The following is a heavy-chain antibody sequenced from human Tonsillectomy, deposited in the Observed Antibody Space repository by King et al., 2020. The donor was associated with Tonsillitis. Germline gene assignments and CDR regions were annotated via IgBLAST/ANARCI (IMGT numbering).Heavy chain of an antibody. D-gene: IGHD4-23*01. CDR3: AITYGGDSVLLGSFQH. CDR2: ISAYTDNT. V-gene: IGHV1-18*04. J-gene: IGHJ1*01. CDR1: GYTFTSYS. Sequence: QLVQSGAEVKKPGASVKVSCKASGYTFTSYSISWVRQARGQGLEWMGWISAYTDNTNYARKLQGRVTMTTDTSTSTAYMELRSLRSDDTAVYYCAITYGGDSVLLGSFQHWGQGTLVTVSS.